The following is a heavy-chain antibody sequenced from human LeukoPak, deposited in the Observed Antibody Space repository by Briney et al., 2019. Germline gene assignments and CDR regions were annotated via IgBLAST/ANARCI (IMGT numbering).Heavy chain of an antibody. CDR3: AKDPKGSTVTTYWFVY. CDR1: GFTFSKSA. V-gene: IGHV3-23*01. CDR2: ISGSGGDT. Sequence: GGSLRLSCVASGFTFSKSAMSWVRQPPGTGLEWVSSISGSGGDTYYSDSVKGRFTISRDNSKNTLYLQMNSLRAEDTAVYYCAKDPKGSTVTTYWFVYWGQGTLVTVSS. J-gene: IGHJ4*02. D-gene: IGHD4-17*01.